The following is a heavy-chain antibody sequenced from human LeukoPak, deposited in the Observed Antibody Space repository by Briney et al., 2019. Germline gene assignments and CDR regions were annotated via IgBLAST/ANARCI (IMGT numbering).Heavy chain of an antibody. CDR3: ARAYYYDRSGYPYYFDY. J-gene: IGHJ4*02. CDR2: ISSSGSTI. CDR1: GFTFSSYE. D-gene: IGHD3-22*01. Sequence: GGSLRLSCAASGFTFSSYEMNWVRQAPGKGLEWVSYISSSGSTIYYADSVKGRFTISRDNAKNSLYLQMNSLRAEDTAVYYCARAYYYDRSGYPYYFDYWGQGTLVTVSS. V-gene: IGHV3-48*03.